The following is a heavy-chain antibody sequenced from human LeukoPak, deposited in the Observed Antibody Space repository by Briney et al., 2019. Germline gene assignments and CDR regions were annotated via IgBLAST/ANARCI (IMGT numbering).Heavy chain of an antibody. CDR2: INPHSGGT. Sequence: ASVKVSCKASGYTFTDFYMLSVRQAPGQGIEWMGGINPHSGGTNYAQKFQGRVTMTRDTSISTAYMELSRLRSDDTAVYYCARDPTAYYYGSGSFDYWGQGTMVTVSS. J-gene: IGHJ4*02. CDR1: GYTFTDFY. V-gene: IGHV1-2*02. D-gene: IGHD3-10*01. CDR3: ARDPTAYYYGSGSFDY.